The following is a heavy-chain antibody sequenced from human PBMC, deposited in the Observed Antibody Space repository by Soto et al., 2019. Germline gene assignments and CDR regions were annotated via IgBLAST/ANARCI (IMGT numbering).Heavy chain of an antibody. Sequence: GGSLRLSCAVSGFTFSSDAMHWVRQAPGKGLEWVAVISYHGSDKYYADSVKGRFTISRDNSKNTLYLQMNSLRAEDTAVYYCARSRYYYDTSDYLDYWGQGTLVTVSS. D-gene: IGHD3-22*01. V-gene: IGHV3-30-3*01. CDR3: ARSRYYYDTSDYLDY. J-gene: IGHJ4*02. CDR1: GFTFSSDA. CDR2: ISYHGSDK.